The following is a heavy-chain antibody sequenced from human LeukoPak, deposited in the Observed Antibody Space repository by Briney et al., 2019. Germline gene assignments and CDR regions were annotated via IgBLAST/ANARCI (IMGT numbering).Heavy chain of an antibody. Sequence: SETLSLTCTVSGGSVRRGNYYWTWIRQPAGSGLEWIGRIYTSGTTDYNPSLRTRVTISVDASRNQLSLNLSSVTAADTAVYYCARETGSGYGLGYWGQGTLVTVSS. D-gene: IGHD3-22*01. J-gene: IGHJ4*02. CDR2: IYTSGTT. CDR1: GGSVRRGNYY. V-gene: IGHV4-61*02. CDR3: ARETGSGYGLGY.